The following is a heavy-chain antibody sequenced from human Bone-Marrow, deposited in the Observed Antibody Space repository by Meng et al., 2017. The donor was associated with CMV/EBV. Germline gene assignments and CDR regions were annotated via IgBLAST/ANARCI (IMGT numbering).Heavy chain of an antibody. CDR1: GFTFSSYA. Sequence: GESPKISCAASGFTFSSYAMHWVRQAPGKGLEWVAVISYDGSNKYYADSVKGRFTISRDNSKNTLYLQMNSLRAEEPAVYYGARDPNDVLAVAGTGGWFDPWGQGTLVTVSS. CDR3: ARDPNDVLAVAGTGGWFDP. J-gene: IGHJ5*02. D-gene: IGHD6-19*01. V-gene: IGHV3-30*04. CDR2: ISYDGSNK.